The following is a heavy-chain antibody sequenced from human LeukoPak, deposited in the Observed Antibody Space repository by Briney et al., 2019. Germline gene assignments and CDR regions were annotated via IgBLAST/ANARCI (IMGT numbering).Heavy chain of an antibody. Sequence: PSETLSLTCTVSGGSISSYYWSWIRQPPGKGLEWIGYIYYSGNTNYNPSLKSRVTISVDTSKNQFSLKLSSMTAADTAVYYCARDRSAAPADYWGQGTLVTVSS. D-gene: IGHD6-13*01. CDR2: IYYSGNT. CDR3: ARDRSAAPADY. CDR1: GGSISSYY. J-gene: IGHJ4*02. V-gene: IGHV4-59*12.